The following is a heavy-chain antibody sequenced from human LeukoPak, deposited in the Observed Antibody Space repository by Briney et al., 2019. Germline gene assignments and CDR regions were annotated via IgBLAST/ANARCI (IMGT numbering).Heavy chain of an antibody. CDR1: GFTFSSYG. CDR2: IWYDGSNK. CDR3: ARFTPEHSS. J-gene: IGHJ4*02. D-gene: IGHD3-22*01. V-gene: IGHV3-33*01. Sequence: GGSLRLSCAASGFTFSSYGMHWVRQAPDKGLEWVAVIWYDGSNKYYADSVKGRFTISRDNSKNTLYLQMNSLRAEDTAVYYCARFTPEHSSWGQGTLVTVSS.